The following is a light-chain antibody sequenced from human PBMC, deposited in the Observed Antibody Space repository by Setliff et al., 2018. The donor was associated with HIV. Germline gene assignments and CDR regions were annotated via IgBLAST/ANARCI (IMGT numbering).Light chain of an antibody. CDR3: QQLNTYPHT. V-gene: IGKV1-9*01. CDR1: QGISSY. CDR2: GAS. Sequence: DIQLTQSPSFLSASVGDRVTITCRASQGISSYLAWYQQKPGKAPNLLIYGASTLQSGVPSRFSGSGSGTEFTLTISSLQPEDFATYYCQQLNTYPHTFGGGPRWIS. J-gene: IGKJ4*01.